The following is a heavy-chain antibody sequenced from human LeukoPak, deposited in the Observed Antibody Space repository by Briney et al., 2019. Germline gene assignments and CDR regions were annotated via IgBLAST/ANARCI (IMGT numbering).Heavy chain of an antibody. J-gene: IGHJ6*02. CDR1: GFTLSSFS. D-gene: IGHD3-10*01. V-gene: IGHV3-30-3*01. CDR2: ILYDGSNK. CDR3: ARSITMVRGVIAPPYYGMDV. Sequence: GGSLRPSCAAYGFTLSSFSIDWVRPAPGEGLGWVAVILYDGSNKYYADSVKGRFTISRDNSKNTLYLQMNSLRAEDTAVYYCARSITMVRGVIAPPYYGMDVWGQGTTVTVSS.